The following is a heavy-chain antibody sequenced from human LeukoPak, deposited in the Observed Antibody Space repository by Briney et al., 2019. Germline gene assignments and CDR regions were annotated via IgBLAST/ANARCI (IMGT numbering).Heavy chain of an antibody. CDR2: IIPIFGTA. D-gene: IGHD4-23*01. J-gene: IGHJ4*02. Sequence: SVKVSCKASGGTFSSYAISWVRQAPGQGLEWMGGIIPIFGTANYAQKFQGRVTITADESTITAYMELSSLRSEDTAVYYCARDPGYGGNSPPSYWGQGTLVTVSS. CDR1: GGTFSSYA. CDR3: ARDPGYGGNSPPSY. V-gene: IGHV1-69*13.